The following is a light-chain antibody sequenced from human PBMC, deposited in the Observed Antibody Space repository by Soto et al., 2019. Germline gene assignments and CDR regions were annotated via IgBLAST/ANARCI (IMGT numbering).Light chain of an antibody. V-gene: IGKV1-27*01. CDR1: QVIDKY. CDR3: QKYNRTAWT. CDR2: AAS. Sequence: DIHMTQSPSSLSASVGDRVTITCRASQVIDKYLAWYQQKPGRVHMLLIYAASTLQSGLPSRFSGSGSGTDFSLTISTLHPEDKANHSSQKYNRTAWTSRERTMV. J-gene: IGKJ1*01.